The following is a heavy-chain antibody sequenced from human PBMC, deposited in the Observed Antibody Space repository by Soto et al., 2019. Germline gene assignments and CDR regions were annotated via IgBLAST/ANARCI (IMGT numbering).Heavy chain of an antibody. D-gene: IGHD3-3*01. CDR2: IKSKADGGTT. J-gene: IGHJ4*02. CDR1: GFTFSNAW. V-gene: IGHV3-15*01. Sequence: VQLVESGGGMVQPGTSLRLSCAASGFTFSNAWMSWVRQAPGKGLEWVGRIKSKADGGTTNYAAPVKGRFNISRDGSKNTLYLQMNGLKTEDTAVYYCTTGWSSKDYWGQGTLVTVSS. CDR3: TTGWSSKDY.